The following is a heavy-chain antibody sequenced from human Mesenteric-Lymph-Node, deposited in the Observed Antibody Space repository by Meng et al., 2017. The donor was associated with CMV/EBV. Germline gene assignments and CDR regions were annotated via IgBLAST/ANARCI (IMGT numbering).Heavy chain of an antibody. Sequence: SETLSLPCTVPGGSTSTFYWSWIRQSPTKGLKWIGYTYYSGSTTYNPSLKSRFSISVDTSKNQFSLDVSSVTAADTAVYSCARGVGYYYDYWGQGILVTVSS. CDR3: ARGVGYYYDY. V-gene: IGHV4-59*01. CDR2: TYYSGST. CDR1: GGSTSTFY. D-gene: IGHD3-22*01. J-gene: IGHJ4*02.